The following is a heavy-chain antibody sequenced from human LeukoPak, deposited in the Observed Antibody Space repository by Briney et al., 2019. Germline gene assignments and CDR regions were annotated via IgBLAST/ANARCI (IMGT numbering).Heavy chain of an antibody. CDR1: GFTFSSYA. CDR2: FSGSGGTT. CDR3: ARGGTQLTGDSSGAFDI. V-gene: IGHV3-23*01. J-gene: IGHJ3*02. D-gene: IGHD7-27*01. Sequence: GGSLRLSCAASGFTFSSYAMNWVRQAPGRGLEWVSGFSGSGGTTYYADSVKGRFTISRDNAKNSLYLQMNSLRAEDTAVYYCARGGTQLTGDSSGAFDIWGQGTMVTVSS.